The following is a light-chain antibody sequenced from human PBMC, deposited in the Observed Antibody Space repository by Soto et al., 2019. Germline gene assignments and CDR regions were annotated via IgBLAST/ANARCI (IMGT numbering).Light chain of an antibody. J-gene: IGLJ2*01. CDR1: SSDVGGYNY. CDR3: SSYTSSSTRV. V-gene: IGLV2-14*01. CDR2: EVS. Sequence: QSVLTQPASFSGSPGQSITIDCTATSSDVGGYNYVSWYQQHPGKAPKLMIYEVSNRPSGVSNRFSGSKSGNTASLTISGLQAEDEADYYCSSYTSSSTRVFGGGTKLTVL.